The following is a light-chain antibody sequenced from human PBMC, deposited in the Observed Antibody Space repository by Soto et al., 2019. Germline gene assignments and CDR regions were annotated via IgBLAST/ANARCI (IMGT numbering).Light chain of an antibody. CDR2: KIS. V-gene: IGKV2-30*01. CDR3: MQATSWPYT. CDR1: QSPVTSDGNTY. Sequence: DVVMTQSPLSLSVIPGQPASISCRSSQSPVTSDGNTYLNWFHQRPGQSPRRLIYKISNRDSGVPDRFIGSGSGTEFTLKISRVEAEDVGIYYCMQATSWPYTFGQGTKLEI. J-gene: IGKJ2*01.